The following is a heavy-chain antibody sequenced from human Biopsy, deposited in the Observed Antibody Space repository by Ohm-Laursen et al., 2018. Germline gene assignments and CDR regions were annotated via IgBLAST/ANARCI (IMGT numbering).Heavy chain of an antibody. Sequence: SDTLSLTCAVYGGSFNGYFWSWIRQPPGKGLEWIGDITQSGSTNYSPSLKSRVTTSVDTAKKQFSLSLRSVTAADTAVYYCARVPLPGIGAAYQGRFLYGMDVWGQGTTVSVSS. CDR1: GGSFNGYF. CDR3: ARVPLPGIGAAYQGRFLYGMDV. D-gene: IGHD6-13*01. V-gene: IGHV4-34*01. J-gene: IGHJ6*02. CDR2: ITQSGST.